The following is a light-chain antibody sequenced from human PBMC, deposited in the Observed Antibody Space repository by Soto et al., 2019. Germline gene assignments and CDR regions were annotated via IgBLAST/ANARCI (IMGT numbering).Light chain of an antibody. J-gene: IGKJ3*01. V-gene: IGKV1-8*01. CDR3: QQYYSYPPT. CDR2: AAS. CDR1: QGISSY. Sequence: AIRMTQSPSSLSASTGDRVTITCRASQGISSYLAWYQQKPGKAPKLLIYAASTLQSGVPSRFSGSGSWTDFTLNINCLQSEHFETYYCQQYYSYPPTFGPGTKVDIK.